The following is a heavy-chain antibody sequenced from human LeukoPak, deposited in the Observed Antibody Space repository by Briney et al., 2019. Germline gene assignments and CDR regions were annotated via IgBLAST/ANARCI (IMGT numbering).Heavy chain of an antibody. CDR1: GFTVSSNY. CDR2: IYSGGST. J-gene: IGHJ6*02. V-gene: IGHV3-53*01. Sequence: GGSLTLSCAASGFTVSSNYMSWVRQAPGKGLEWVSVIYSGGSTYYADSVKGRFTISRDNSKNTLCLQMNSLRAEDTAVYYCARDPGHYYDSRGFYYGMDVWGQGTTVTVSS. D-gene: IGHD3-22*01. CDR3: ARDPGHYYDSRGFYYGMDV.